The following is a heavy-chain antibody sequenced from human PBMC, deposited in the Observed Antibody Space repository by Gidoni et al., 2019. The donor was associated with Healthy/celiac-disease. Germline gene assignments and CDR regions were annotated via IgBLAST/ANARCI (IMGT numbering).Heavy chain of an antibody. J-gene: IGHJ5*02. Sequence: QVQLVQSGAEVKKPGASVKVSCKASGHTFTSYDLNWVRQATGQGLEWMGWMNPNSGNTGYAQKFQGRVTMTRNTSISTAYMERSSLRSEDTAVYYCARGLGVAGTPPRLAWGQGTLVTVSS. CDR3: ARGLGVAGTPPRLA. V-gene: IGHV1-8*01. D-gene: IGHD6-19*01. CDR2: MNPNSGNT. CDR1: GHTFTSYD.